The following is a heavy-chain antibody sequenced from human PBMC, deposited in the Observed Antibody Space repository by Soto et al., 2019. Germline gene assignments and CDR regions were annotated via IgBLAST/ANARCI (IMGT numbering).Heavy chain of an antibody. J-gene: IGHJ5*02. CDR1: GGSISSYY. CDR3: ARYGSGSSVWFDP. Sequence: SETLSLTCTVSGGSISSYYWGWIRRPPGKGLEWIGYIYYSGSTIYNPSLKSRVTISVDTSKNQFSLKLSSVTAADTAVYYCARYGSGSSVWFDPWGQGTLVTVSS. V-gene: IGHV4-59*01. CDR2: IYYSGST. D-gene: IGHD3-10*01.